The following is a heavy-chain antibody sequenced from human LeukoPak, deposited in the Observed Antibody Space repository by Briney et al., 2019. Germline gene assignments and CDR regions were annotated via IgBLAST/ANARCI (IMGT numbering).Heavy chain of an antibody. CDR1: GLTFSSYA. CDR3: AKGTYYYDSGSYLECFGEN. CDR2: ISNVGGRT. Sequence: GGSLRLSCAASGLTFSSYAMSWVRQAPGQGLEWVSTISNVGGRTYYANSVKGRFTISRDNSKSTLYLQMNTLRTEDTAVYCCAKGTYYYDSGSYLECFGENWGQGTLVTVSS. D-gene: IGHD3-10*01. V-gene: IGHV3-23*01. J-gene: IGHJ1*01.